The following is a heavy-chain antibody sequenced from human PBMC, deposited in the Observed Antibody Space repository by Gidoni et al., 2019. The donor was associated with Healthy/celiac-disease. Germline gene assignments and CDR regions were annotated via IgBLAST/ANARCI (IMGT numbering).Heavy chain of an antibody. CDR3: AREDFRRVGDCSGGSCYGFDY. Sequence: EVQLVESGGGLVPPGGSLRLSCAASGFTFSRYEVNWVRQAPGKGLEWVSYISSSGSTIYYADSVKGRFTISRDNAKNSLYLQMNSLRAEDTAVYYCAREDFRRVGDCSGGSCYGFDYWGQGTLVTVSS. J-gene: IGHJ4*02. D-gene: IGHD2-15*01. CDR1: GFTFSRYE. V-gene: IGHV3-48*03. CDR2: ISSSGSTI.